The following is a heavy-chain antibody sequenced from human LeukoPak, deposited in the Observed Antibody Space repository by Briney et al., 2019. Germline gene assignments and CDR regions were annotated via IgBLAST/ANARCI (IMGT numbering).Heavy chain of an antibody. CDR3: ARGIRYCTNGACYFRFDP. D-gene: IGHD2-8*01. CDR2: IHDIAST. J-gene: IGHJ5*02. V-gene: IGHV4-61*01. CDR1: GGAVSSTSYY. Sequence: SETLSLTCTVSGGAVSSTSYYWTWIRQPPGKGLEWIGDIHDIASTSYNPSLKSRVTISVDTSKNQFSLKLKSVTAADTAVYYCARGIRYCTNGACYFRFDPWGQGTLVTVSS.